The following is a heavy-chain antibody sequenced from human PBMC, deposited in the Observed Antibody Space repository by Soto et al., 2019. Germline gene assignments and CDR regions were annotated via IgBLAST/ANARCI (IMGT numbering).Heavy chain of an antibody. Sequence: PGGSLRLSCAASGIAFSSYWMTWVRQAPGKGLEWVANIKQDGSDKYYLDSVKGRFTISRDNAKNSLYLQMNSLTVEDMAVYYCARDPPWDDDAFYIWGQGTMVTVSS. CDR2: IKQDGSDK. V-gene: IGHV3-7*01. J-gene: IGHJ3*02. D-gene: IGHD1-26*01. CDR1: GIAFSSYW. CDR3: ARDPPWDDDAFYI.